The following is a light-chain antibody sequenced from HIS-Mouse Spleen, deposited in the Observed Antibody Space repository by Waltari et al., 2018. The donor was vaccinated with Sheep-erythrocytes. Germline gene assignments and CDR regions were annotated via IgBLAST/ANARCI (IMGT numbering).Light chain of an antibody. Sequence: QSVLTQPPSVSGAPGQRVTISRTGSSSNIGAGYDVHWYQQLPGTAPKLLIYGNSNRPSGVPDRFSGSNSGNTATLTISGTQAMDEADYYCQAWDSSLYVFGTGTKVTVL. CDR3: QAWDSSLYV. CDR2: GNS. J-gene: IGLJ1*01. V-gene: IGLV1-40*01. CDR1: SSNIGAGYD.